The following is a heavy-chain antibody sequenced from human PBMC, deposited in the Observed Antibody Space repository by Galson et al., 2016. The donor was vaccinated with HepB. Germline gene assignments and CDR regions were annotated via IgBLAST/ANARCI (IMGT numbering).Heavy chain of an antibody. CDR3: AKDMGQWLDQSIDY. D-gene: IGHD6-19*01. V-gene: IGHV3-9*01. CDR1: GFTFDDYA. CDR2: ISWNSGSM. J-gene: IGHJ4*02. Sequence: SLRLSCAASGFTFDDYAMHWVRQAPGKGLEWVSGISWNSGSMGYADSVKGRFTISRDNAKNSLYLQMNSLRAEDTALYYCAKDMGQWLDQSIDYWGQGTLVTVSS.